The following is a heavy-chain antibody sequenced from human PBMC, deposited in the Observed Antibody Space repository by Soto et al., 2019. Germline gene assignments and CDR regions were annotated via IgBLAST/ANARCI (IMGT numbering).Heavy chain of an antibody. CDR2: IYYSGST. V-gene: IGHV4-59*01. Sequence: SETLSLTCTVAGGSISSYYWSWIRQPPGKGLEWIGYIYYSGSTNYNPSLKSRVTISVDTSKNQFSLKLSSVTAADTAVYYCARETITGDAFDIWGQGTMVTVSS. CDR1: GGSISSYY. J-gene: IGHJ3*02. CDR3: ARETITGDAFDI. D-gene: IGHD3-9*01.